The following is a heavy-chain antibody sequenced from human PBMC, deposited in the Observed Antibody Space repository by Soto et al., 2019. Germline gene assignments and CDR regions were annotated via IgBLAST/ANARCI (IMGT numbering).Heavy chain of an antibody. J-gene: IGHJ4*02. CDR2: ISAYNGNT. D-gene: IGHD6-13*01. V-gene: IGHV1-18*04. CDR1: GYTFTSYG. Sequence: ASVKVSCKASGYTFTSYGISWVRQAPGQGLEWMGWISAYNGNTYYNPSLKSRVTIPVDTSKNQFSLKLSSVTAADTAVYYCARHRDTSTWYLLPDYWGQGTLVTVSS. CDR3: ARHRDTSTWYLLPDY.